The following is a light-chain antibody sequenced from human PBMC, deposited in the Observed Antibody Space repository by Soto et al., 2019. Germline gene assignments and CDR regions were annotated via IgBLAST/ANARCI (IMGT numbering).Light chain of an antibody. CDR1: QSISSY. V-gene: IGKV1-39*01. J-gene: IGKJ1*01. Sequence: DIEVTQSPAALSASVGDRGTSTYRASQSISSYLNWYQQKPGKAPKLLIYAASSLQSGVPSRFSGSGSGTDFTLTISSLQPEDFATYYCQQSYSTLWTFGQGTKVDIK. CDR3: QQSYSTLWT. CDR2: AAS.